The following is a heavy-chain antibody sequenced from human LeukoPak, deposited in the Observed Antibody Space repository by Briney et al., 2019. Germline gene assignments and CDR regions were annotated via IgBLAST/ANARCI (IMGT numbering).Heavy chain of an antibody. Sequence: GRSLRLSCAASGFTFSSYGMHWVRQAPGKGLEWVAVISYDGSNKYYADSVKGRFTISRDNSKNTLYMQMNSLRAEDTAVYYCARPIRSGYFSLDYWGQGTLVTVSS. V-gene: IGHV3-30*03. D-gene: IGHD3-3*01. CDR1: GFTFSSYG. J-gene: IGHJ4*02. CDR2: ISYDGSNK. CDR3: ARPIRSGYFSLDY.